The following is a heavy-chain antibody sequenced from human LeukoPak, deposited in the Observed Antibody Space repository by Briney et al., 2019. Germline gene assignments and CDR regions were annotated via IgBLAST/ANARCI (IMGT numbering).Heavy chain of an antibody. CDR3: ARDEVGGPLNY. CDR2: ISYDGSNK. J-gene: IGHJ4*02. CDR1: GFTFSSYA. Sequence: PGGSLRLSCAASGFTFSSYAMHWVRQAPGKGLEWVAVISYDGSNKYYADSVKGRFTISRDNSKNTLYLQMNSLRAEDTAVYYCARDEVGGPLNYWGQGTLVTVSS. V-gene: IGHV3-30-3*01.